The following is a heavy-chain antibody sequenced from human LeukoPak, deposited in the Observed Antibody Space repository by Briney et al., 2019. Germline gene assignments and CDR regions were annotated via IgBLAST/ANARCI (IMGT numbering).Heavy chain of an antibody. CDR3: ARALNWNDGGRYYYYYMDV. D-gene: IGHD1-20*01. CDR2: IYYSGST. CDR1: GGSNSSYY. V-gene: IGHV4-59*01. Sequence: SETLSLTCTVSGGSNSSYYWSWIRQPPGKGLEWIGYIYYSGSTNYNPSLKSRVTISVDTSKNQFSLKLSSVTAADTAVYYCARALNWNDGGRYYYYYMDVWGKGTTVTVSS. J-gene: IGHJ6*03.